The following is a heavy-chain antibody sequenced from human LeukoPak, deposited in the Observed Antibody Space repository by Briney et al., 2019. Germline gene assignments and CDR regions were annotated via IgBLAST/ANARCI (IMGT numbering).Heavy chain of an antibody. Sequence: PGGSLRLSCAASGFTFSSSAMHWVRQAPGNGLQWLALTSGEGSGKYDAESGKGRFTSSRDNSQNTLYLQMNSLRADETAIYYCARAPGGFHGDYSPIAYWGQGTLVAVSS. CDR1: GFTFSSSA. D-gene: IGHD4-17*01. CDR2: TSGEGSGK. J-gene: IGHJ4*02. CDR3: ARAPGGFHGDYSPIAY. V-gene: IGHV3-30-3*01.